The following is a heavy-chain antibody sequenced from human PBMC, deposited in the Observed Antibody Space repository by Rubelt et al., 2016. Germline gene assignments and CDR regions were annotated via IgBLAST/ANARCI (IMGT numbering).Heavy chain of an antibody. CDR1: GGSISSYY. Sequence: QVQLQESGPGLVKPSETLSLTCTVSGGSISSYYWSWIRQPPGKGLEWIGYIYYSGSTNYNPSPKSRVTISVDTSKNQFSLKLSSVTAADTAVYYCARGHSGYDTLDYWGQGTLVTVSS. CDR2: IYYSGST. CDR3: ARGHSGYDTLDY. V-gene: IGHV4-59*01. J-gene: IGHJ4*02. D-gene: IGHD5-12*01.